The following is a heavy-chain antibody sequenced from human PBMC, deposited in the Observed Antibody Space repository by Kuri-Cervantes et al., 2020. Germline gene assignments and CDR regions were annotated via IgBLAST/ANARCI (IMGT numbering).Heavy chain of an antibody. V-gene: IGHV3-30*07. J-gene: IGHJ4*02. CDR3: ARHGQVPTD. D-gene: IGHD4/OR15-4a*01. CDR2: ISYDGSNK. CDR1: GFTFSSYA. Sequence: GGSLRPSCAASGFTFSSYAMHWVRQAPGKGLEWVAVISYDGSNKYYADSVKGRFTISRDNAKNSLDLQMNSLRVEDTAVFYCARHGQVPTDWGQGTLVTVSS.